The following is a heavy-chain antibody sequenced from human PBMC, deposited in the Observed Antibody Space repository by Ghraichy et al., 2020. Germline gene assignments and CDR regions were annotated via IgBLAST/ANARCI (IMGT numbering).Heavy chain of an antibody. J-gene: IGHJ6*02. Sequence: SETLSLTCTVSGDSINNYYWNWIRQPPGKGLEWIGYMFYNGGSNYNPSLKSRVAISVETTKNHFSLRLSSVTAADTAVYYCAAMVRGYYYGMDVWGQGTTVTVSS. CDR3: AAMVRGYYYGMDV. V-gene: IGHV4-59*01. CDR1: GDSINNYY. CDR2: MFYNGGS. D-gene: IGHD3-10*01.